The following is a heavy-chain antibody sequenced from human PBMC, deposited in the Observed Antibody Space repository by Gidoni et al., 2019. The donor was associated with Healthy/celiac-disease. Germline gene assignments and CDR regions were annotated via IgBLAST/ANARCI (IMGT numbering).Heavy chain of an antibody. V-gene: IGHV3-21*01. J-gene: IGHJ3*02. CDR2: IISSITYI. CDR3: ARVTGYSYVFDSFDI. Sequence: EVQLVESGGGLVKPGEYLRLTWAASGSTFSPYSLNWVRQAPGKGLDWVSSIISSITYISYADSVQCRFPLSRANANPSLYLQMHSLRAEVTAVYYCARVTGYSYVFDSFDIWGQGTMVTVSS. D-gene: IGHD5-18*01. CDR1: GSTFSPYS.